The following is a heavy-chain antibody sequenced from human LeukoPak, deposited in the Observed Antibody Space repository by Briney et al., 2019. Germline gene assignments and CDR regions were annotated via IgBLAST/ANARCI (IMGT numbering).Heavy chain of an antibody. CDR1: GFTFDDYA. D-gene: IGHD4-17*01. CDR3: AKDIEYGDYFYAFDI. Sequence: GGSLRLSCAASGFTFDDYAMHWVRQAPGKGLEWVSGISWNSGSIGYADSVKGRFTISRDNAKNSLYLQMNSLRAEDTALYYCAKDIEYGDYFYAFDIWGQGTMVTVSS. CDR2: ISWNSGSI. J-gene: IGHJ3*02. V-gene: IGHV3-9*01.